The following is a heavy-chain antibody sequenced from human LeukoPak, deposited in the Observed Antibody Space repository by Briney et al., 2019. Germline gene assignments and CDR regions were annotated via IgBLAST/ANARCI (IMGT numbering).Heavy chain of an antibody. D-gene: IGHD3-22*01. V-gene: IGHV3-74*01. CDR2: INSDGRTT. CDR3: AMIKEG. J-gene: IGHJ4*02. CDR1: GFTFSSNW. Sequence: GGSLRLSCAASGFTFSSNWMHWVRQAPGKGLVWVSRINSDGRTTTYADSVKGRFTISRDNAKNTLYLQMNSLRAEDTAVYYCAMIKEGWGQGTLVTVSS.